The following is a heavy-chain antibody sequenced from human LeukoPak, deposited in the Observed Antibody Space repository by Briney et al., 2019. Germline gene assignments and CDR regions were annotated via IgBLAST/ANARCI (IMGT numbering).Heavy chain of an antibody. CDR1: GYSFTSYW. CDR2: IYPGDSDT. J-gene: IGHJ1*01. V-gene: IGHV5-51*01. D-gene: IGHD2-21*02. CDR3: ARLAYCGGDCYRTTRGYFQH. Sequence: GESLKISCKGSGYSFTSYWIGWVRQMPGKGLEWMGIIYPGDSDTKYSPSFQGQVTISADKSINTVYLQWSSLKVSDTAMYYCARLAYCGGDCYRTTRGYFQHWGQGTLVSVSS.